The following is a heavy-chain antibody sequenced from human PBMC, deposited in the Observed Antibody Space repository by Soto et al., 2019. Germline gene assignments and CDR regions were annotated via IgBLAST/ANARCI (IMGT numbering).Heavy chain of an antibody. D-gene: IGHD4-4*01. CDR3: VRGKDQYNPLPYSYYAQ. J-gene: IGHJ4*02. CDR1: GFTCSRYW. Sequence: EVQLVESGGGLVQPGGSLRLSCAASGFTCSRYWMHWVRQAPGEGLMWVSRINSDGSMTSYADSVKGRFTISRDNAKNTVYLHMNSLRAEDTARYYCVRGKDQYNPLPYSYYAQWGQGTLVTVSS. CDR2: INSDGSMT. V-gene: IGHV3-74*01.